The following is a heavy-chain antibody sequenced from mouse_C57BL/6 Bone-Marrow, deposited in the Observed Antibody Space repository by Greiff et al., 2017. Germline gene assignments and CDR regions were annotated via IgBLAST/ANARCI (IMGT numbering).Heavy chain of an antibody. CDR3: ARQGGSSYLYYVMDY. CDR2: IWSDGST. J-gene: IGHJ4*01. D-gene: IGHD1-1*01. Sequence: QVQLQQSGPGLVAPSQSLSITCTVSGFSLTSYGVHWVRQPPGKGLEWLVVIWSDGSTTYNSALKSRLSISKDNSKSQVFLKMNRLQTDDTAMYYCARQGGSSYLYYVMDYWGQGTAVTVSS. V-gene: IGHV2-6-1*01. CDR1: GFSLTSYG.